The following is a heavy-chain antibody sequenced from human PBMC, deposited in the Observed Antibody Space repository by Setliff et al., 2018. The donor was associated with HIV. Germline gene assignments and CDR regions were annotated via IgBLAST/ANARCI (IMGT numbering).Heavy chain of an antibody. CDR3: ARLSGDYYYFDY. CDR1: GGSISSSRYY. J-gene: IGHJ4*02. V-gene: IGHV4-61*02. D-gene: IGHD2-21*02. Sequence: PSETLSLTCTVSGGSISSSRYYWSWIRQPAGKGLEWIGRIYTSGSTNYNPSLKSRVTISLDTSKNQFSLKLTSVTAADTAVYYCARLSGDYYYFDYWGQGTLVTVSS. CDR2: IYTSGST.